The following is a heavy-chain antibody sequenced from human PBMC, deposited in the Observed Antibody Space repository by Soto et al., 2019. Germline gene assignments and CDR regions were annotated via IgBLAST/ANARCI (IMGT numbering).Heavy chain of an antibody. Sequence: GGSLRLSCAASGFTFDDYAMHWVRQAPGKGLEWVSGISWNSGSIGYADSVKGRFTISRDNAKNSLYLQMNSLRAEDTALYYCAKDLEAHYYYYYMDVWGKGTTVTVSS. CDR2: ISWNSGSI. D-gene: IGHD3-3*01. V-gene: IGHV3-9*01. CDR3: AKDLEAHYYYYYMDV. CDR1: GFTFDDYA. J-gene: IGHJ6*03.